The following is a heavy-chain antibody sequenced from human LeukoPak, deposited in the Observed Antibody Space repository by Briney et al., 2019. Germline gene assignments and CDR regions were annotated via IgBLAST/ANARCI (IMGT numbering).Heavy chain of an antibody. CDR3: ARGQRAAAGFDS. CDR2: IYSGGST. D-gene: IGHD6-13*01. Sequence: GGSLRLSCAASGFTVSNNYMNWVRQAPGKGLEWVSVIYSGGSTYYADSVQGRFIISRDNSKNTLYLQMNSLRAEDTAVYYCARGQRAAAGFDSWGQGTLVTVSS. J-gene: IGHJ4*02. CDR1: GFTVSNNY. V-gene: IGHV3-53*01.